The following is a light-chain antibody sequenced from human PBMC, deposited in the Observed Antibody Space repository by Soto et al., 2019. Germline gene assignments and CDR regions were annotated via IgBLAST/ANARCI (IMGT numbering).Light chain of an antibody. J-gene: IGLJ3*02. V-gene: IGLV1-40*01. CDR3: QSYDSSLSGSWV. Sequence: XTGSSSNIGAGYDVHWYQQLPGTAPKLLIYANSNRPSGVPDRFSGSKSGTSASLAITGLQAEDEADYYCQSYDSSLSGSWVFGGGTKLTVL. CDR2: ANS. CDR1: SSNIGAGYD.